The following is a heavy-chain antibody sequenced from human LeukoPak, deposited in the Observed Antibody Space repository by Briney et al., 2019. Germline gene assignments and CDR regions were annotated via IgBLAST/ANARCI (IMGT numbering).Heavy chain of an antibody. CDR2: IKQDGSEK. CDR3: ARGYCSGGSCSKAWDY. V-gene: IGHV3-7*03. D-gene: IGHD2-15*01. Sequence: GGSLRLSCAASGFTFSSYWMSWVRQAPGKGLEWVANIKQDGSEKYYVDSVKGRFTISRDNAKNSLYLQMNSLRAEDTALYYCARGYCSGGSCSKAWDYWGQGTLVTVSS. CDR1: GFTFSSYW. J-gene: IGHJ4*02.